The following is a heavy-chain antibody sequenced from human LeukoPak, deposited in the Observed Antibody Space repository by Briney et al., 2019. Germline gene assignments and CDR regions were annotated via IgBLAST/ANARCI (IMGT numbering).Heavy chain of an antibody. Sequence: GGSLRLSCAASGFTFDDYAMHWVRQAPGKGLEWVSGISWNSGSIGYADSVKGRFTISRDNAKNTLYLQINSLRAEDTAVYYCANSPQYSSSWYYFDYWGQGTLVTVSS. D-gene: IGHD6-13*01. V-gene: IGHV3-9*01. J-gene: IGHJ4*02. CDR2: ISWNSGSI. CDR3: ANSPQYSSSWYYFDY. CDR1: GFTFDDYA.